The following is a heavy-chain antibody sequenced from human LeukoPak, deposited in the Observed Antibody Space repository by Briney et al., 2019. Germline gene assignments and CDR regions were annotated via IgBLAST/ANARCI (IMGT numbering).Heavy chain of an antibody. CDR3: ARDKGVWSGYFDY. Sequence: GASVKVSCKASGYTFTGYYMHWVRQAPGQGLEWMGWINPNSGGTNYAQKFQGRVTMTRDTPISTAYMELSRLRSDDTAVYYCARDKGVWSGYFDYWGQGTLVTVSS. J-gene: IGHJ4*02. D-gene: IGHD3-3*01. CDR2: INPNSGGT. CDR1: GYTFTGYY. V-gene: IGHV1-2*02.